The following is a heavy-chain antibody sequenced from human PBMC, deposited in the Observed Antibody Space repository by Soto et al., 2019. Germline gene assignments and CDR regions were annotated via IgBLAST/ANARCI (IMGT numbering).Heavy chain of an antibody. D-gene: IGHD2-21*02. Sequence: GGSLRLSCSASGFTFSSYAMSWVRQAPGKGLEWVSAISGSGGSTYYADSVKGRFTISRDNSKNTLYLQMNSMRAEDTAVYCCAKPDCGWGGDCYSVGAFDIWGQGTMVTVSS. J-gene: IGHJ3*02. CDR1: GFTFSSYA. V-gene: IGHV3-23*01. CDR2: ISGSGGST. CDR3: AKPDCGWGGDCYSVGAFDI.